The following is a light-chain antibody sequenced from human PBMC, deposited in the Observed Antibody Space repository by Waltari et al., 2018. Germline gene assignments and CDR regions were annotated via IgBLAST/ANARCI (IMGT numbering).Light chain of an antibody. CDR2: DAS. CDR3: QKYGRLPAT. Sequence: EIVLTQSPGTLSLSPGQRATLFCRASQSVGRTLAWYQQKSGQAPRLLIYDASTRATGIPDRFSATGSGTDFSLTISRLEPEDFAVYYCQKYGRLPATFGRGTTVEIK. V-gene: IGKV3-20*01. J-gene: IGKJ1*01. CDR1: QSVGRT.